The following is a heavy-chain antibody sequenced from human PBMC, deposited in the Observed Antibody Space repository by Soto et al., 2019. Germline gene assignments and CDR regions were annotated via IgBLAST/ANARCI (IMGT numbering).Heavy chain of an antibody. D-gene: IGHD3-3*01. CDR1: GFTFSSYG. J-gene: IGHJ6*02. Sequence: QVQLVESGGGVVQPGRSLRLSCAASGFTFSSYGMHWVRQAPGKGLEWVAVISYDGSNKYYADSVKGRFTISRDNSKNTLYLRMSSLRAEDTAVYYCAKDVFRFLEWLAFSGMAVWGQGTTVTVSS. CDR2: ISYDGSNK. CDR3: AKDVFRFLEWLAFSGMAV. V-gene: IGHV3-30*18.